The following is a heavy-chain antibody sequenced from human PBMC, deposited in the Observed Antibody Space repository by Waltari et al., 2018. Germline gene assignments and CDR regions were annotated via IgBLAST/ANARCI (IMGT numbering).Heavy chain of an antibody. V-gene: IGHV3-33*03. CDR2: IWYDGSNK. Sequence: QVQLVESGGGVVQPGRSLRLSCAASGFTFSSYGMHWVRQAPGKGLEWVAVIWYDGSNKYYADSVKGRFTISRDNAKNSLYLQMNSLRAEDTAVYYCARRANWFDPWGQGTLVTVSS. CDR1: GFTFSSYG. CDR3: ARRANWFDP. J-gene: IGHJ5*02.